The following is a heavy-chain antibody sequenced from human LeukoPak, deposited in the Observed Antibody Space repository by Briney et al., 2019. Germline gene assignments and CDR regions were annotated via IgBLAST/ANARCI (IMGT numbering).Heavy chain of an antibody. CDR1: GFTFVSCW. CDR2: IKQDGSEK. CDR3: ARSLGYYDY. Sequence: GGSLRLSCTASGFTFVSCWMSWVRQAPGKGLEWVASIKQDGSEKNYVDSVKGRFTISRDNAKNSLYLQMNSLRAEDTAVYYCARSLGYYDYWGQGTLVTVSS. V-gene: IGHV3-7*01. J-gene: IGHJ4*02. D-gene: IGHD2/OR15-2a*01.